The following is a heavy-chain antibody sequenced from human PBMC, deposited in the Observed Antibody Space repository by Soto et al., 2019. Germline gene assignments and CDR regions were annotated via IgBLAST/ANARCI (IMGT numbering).Heavy chain of an antibody. Sequence: GGSLRLSCAASGFTFSSYSMNWVRQAPGKGLEWVSSISSSSSYIYYADSVKGRFTISRDNAKNSLYLQMNSLRAEDTAVYYCARGGYCSSTSCRYYYYGMDVWGQGTTVAVSS. J-gene: IGHJ6*02. V-gene: IGHV3-21*01. CDR2: ISSSSSYI. CDR1: GFTFSSYS. CDR3: ARGGYCSSTSCRYYYYGMDV. D-gene: IGHD2-2*01.